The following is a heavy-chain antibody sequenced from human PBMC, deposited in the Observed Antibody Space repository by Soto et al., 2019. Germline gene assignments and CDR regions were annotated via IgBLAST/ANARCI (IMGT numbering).Heavy chain of an antibody. CDR1: GGSISSYY. CDR3: ARAYSGYDPLYWYFDL. V-gene: IGHV4-59*01. CDR2: IYYSGST. D-gene: IGHD5-12*01. J-gene: IGHJ2*01. Sequence: SETLSLTCTVSGGSISSYYWSWIRQPPGKGLEWIGYIYYSGSTNYNPSLKSRVTISVDTSKNQFSLKLSSVTAADTAVYYCARAYSGYDPLYWYFDLWGRGTLVTVSS.